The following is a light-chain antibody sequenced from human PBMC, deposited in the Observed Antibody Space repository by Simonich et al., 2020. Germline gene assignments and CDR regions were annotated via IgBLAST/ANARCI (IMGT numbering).Light chain of an antibody. Sequence: NFMLTQPHSVSESPGKTVTISCTRSSGSIASNYVQWYTQRPGSAPTPLIYEDNQRPSGVPDRFSGSIDSSSNSASLTISGLKTEDEADYYCQSYDSSNHVVFGGGTKLTVL. V-gene: IGLV6-57*03. CDR3: QSYDSSNHVV. CDR1: SGSIASNY. CDR2: EDN. J-gene: IGLJ2*01.